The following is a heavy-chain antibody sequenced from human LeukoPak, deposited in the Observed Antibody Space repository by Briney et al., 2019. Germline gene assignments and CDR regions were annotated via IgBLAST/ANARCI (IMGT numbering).Heavy chain of an antibody. J-gene: IGHJ4*02. Sequence: SVTVSCTASGGTFTTYAISWVRQAPGQGLEWMGGIIPIFGTANYAQKFQGRVTITADESTSTAYMELSSLRSEDTAVYYCARGAATRLDYWGQGTLVTVSS. CDR2: IIPIFGTA. D-gene: IGHD6-25*01. CDR1: GGTFTTYA. V-gene: IGHV1-69*13. CDR3: ARGAATRLDY.